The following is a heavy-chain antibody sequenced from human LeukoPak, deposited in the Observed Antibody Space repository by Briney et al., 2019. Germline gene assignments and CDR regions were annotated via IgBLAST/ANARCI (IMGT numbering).Heavy chain of an antibody. CDR3: AVRSKGYCTNGVCYTPFDY. D-gene: IGHD2-8*01. CDR2: IIPIFGIA. Sequence: SVKVSCKASGGTFSSYAISWVRQAPGQGLEWMGRIIPIFGIANYAQKFQGRVTITADKSTSTAYMEPSSLRSEDTAVYYCAVRSKGYCTNGVCYTPFDYWGQGTLVTVSS. J-gene: IGHJ4*02. CDR1: GGTFSSYA. V-gene: IGHV1-69*04.